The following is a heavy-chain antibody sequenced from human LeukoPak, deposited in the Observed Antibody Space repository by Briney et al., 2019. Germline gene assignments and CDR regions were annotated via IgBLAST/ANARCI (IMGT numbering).Heavy chain of an antibody. Sequence: GRSLRLSCAASGFTFDDYAMHWVRQAPGKGLEWVSGISWNSGSIGYADSVKGRFTISRDNAKNSLYLQMNSLRAEDTALYYCAKDMVEYSSSWLDYWGQGPLVTVSS. CDR2: ISWNSGSI. D-gene: IGHD6-6*01. J-gene: IGHJ4*02. CDR1: GFTFDDYA. V-gene: IGHV3-9*01. CDR3: AKDMVEYSSSWLDY.